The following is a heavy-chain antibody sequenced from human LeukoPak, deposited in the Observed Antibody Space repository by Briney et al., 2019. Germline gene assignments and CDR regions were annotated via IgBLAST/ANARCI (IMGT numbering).Heavy chain of an antibody. J-gene: IGHJ4*02. D-gene: IGHD4-17*01. Sequence: GSLRLSCAASGFTFSSYWMSWVRQAPGKGLEWVANIKQDGSEKYYVDSVKGRFTISRDNAKNTVYLQMNSLRDEDTAVYYCVRDQTVFTILDYWGQGTLDTVSS. CDR3: VRDQTVFTILDY. CDR1: GFTFSSYW. CDR2: IKQDGSEK. V-gene: IGHV3-7*01.